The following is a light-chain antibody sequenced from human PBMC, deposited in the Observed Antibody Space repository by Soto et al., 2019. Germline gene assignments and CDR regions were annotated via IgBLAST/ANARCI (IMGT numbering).Light chain of an antibody. Sequence: EIVLKQSPDTLSLSPGERATLSCRASQSVRSNYLAWYQQKPGQAPRFLIYDASSRATGIPDRFSGSGSGTDFTLTISRLEPEDFAEYYSPPYSCTPPPLGGGPNVAI. V-gene: IGKV3-20*01. CDR2: DAS. J-gene: IGKJ4*01. CDR3: PPYSCTPPP. CDR1: QSVRSNY.